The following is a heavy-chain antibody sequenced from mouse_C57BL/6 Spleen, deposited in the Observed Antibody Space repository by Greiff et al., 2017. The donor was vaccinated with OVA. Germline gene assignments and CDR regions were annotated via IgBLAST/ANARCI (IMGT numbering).Heavy chain of an antibody. CDR2: ISGGGGNT. J-gene: IGHJ1*03. D-gene: IGHD1-1*01. V-gene: IGHV5-9*01. CDR3: AREGSRDGYFDV. Sequence: EVQLMESGGGLVKPGGSLKLSCAASGFTFSSYTMSWVRQTPEKRLEWVATISGGGGNTYYPDSVKGRFTITRDNAKNTLYLQMSSLRSEDTDLYYCAREGSRDGYFDVWGTGTTVTVSS. CDR1: GFTFSSYT.